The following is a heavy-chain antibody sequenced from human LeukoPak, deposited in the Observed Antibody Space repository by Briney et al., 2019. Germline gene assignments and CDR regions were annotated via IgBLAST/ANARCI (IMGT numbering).Heavy chain of an antibody. D-gene: IGHD3-22*01. Sequence: SETLSLTCTVSGDSISNYYWSWIRQPPGKGLEWIGFIYYSGSANYNPSLKSRVTMSVDTSKNQFSLKLSSVTAADTAVYYCARGKDSSGYYDGLGYWGQGTLVTVSS. J-gene: IGHJ4*02. CDR1: GDSISNYY. V-gene: IGHV4-59*12. CDR3: ARGKDSSGYYDGLGY. CDR2: IYYSGSA.